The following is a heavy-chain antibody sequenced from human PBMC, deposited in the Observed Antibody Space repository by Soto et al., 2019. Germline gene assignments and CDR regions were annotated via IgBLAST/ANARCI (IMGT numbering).Heavy chain of an antibody. CDR1: GYTFTDYF. CDR2: INPNSGGT. CDR3: ARDTKIPANAIHDGR. J-gene: IGHJ4*02. V-gene: IGHV1-2*02. D-gene: IGHD2-2*01. Sequence: QVEMVQSGAEVKKPGASVRVSCKASGYTFTDYFIHWVRQAPGQGLEWMGWINPNSGGTNYAQKFQGRVTMTRDTSITTVYLDLRRLRSDDTATYYCARDTKIPANAIHDGRWGQGTLVTVSS.